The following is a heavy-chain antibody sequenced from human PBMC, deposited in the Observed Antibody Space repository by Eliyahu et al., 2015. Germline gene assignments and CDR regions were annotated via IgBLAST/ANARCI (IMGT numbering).Heavy chain of an antibody. D-gene: IGHD3-10*01. CDR1: GGSFSDYY. V-gene: IGHV4-34*01. CDR2: ISHSGST. CDR3: ARVRDTEDY. Sequence: QMQLQQWGAGLLKPSETLSLTCAVYGGSFSDYYWSWIRQPPGKGLEWIGEISHSGSTDYNPSLKSRVTISVDTSKNQFSLKLSSVTAADTAVYYCARVRDTEDYWGQGTLVTVSS. J-gene: IGHJ4*02.